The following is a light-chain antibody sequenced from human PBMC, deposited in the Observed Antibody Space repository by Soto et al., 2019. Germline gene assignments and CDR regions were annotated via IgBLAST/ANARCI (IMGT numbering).Light chain of an antibody. CDR3: QAYDYSLTASV. CDR1: SSNLGAGYD. V-gene: IGLV1-40*01. Sequence: QSVLTQPPSVSGAPGQRVTLSCTGNSSNLGAGYDVHWYQQLPGAAPKLVIFGNRNRPSGIPERFSGSKSGTSTSLAITGLQAEDEADYYCQAYDYSLTASVFGGGTKLTVL. J-gene: IGLJ3*02. CDR2: GNR.